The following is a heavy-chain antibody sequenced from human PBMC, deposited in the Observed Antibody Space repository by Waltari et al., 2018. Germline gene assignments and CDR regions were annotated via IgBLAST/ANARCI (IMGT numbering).Heavy chain of an antibody. V-gene: IGHV3-23*01. CDR2: IGGSGGTT. Sequence: RSYAMSWVRQAPGKGLEWVSDIGGSGGTTYYADSVKGRFTSSADNSKNTLYLQINSQRAEDTAVYYCAKDYTSGSWTSYYYGMDVWGQGTTVTVSS. CDR1: RSYA. CDR3: AKDYTSGSWTSYYYGMDV. J-gene: IGHJ6*02. D-gene: IGHD3-10*01.